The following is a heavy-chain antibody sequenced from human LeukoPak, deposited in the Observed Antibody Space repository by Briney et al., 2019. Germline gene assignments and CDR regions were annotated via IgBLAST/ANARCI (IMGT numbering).Heavy chain of an antibody. CDR2: IYYSGST. CDR3: ARDRPYYYGSGSPYFDY. D-gene: IGHD3-10*01. J-gene: IGHJ4*02. Sequence: SETLSLTCTVSGGSISSYYWSWIRQPPGKGLEWIGYIYYSGSTNYNPSLKSRVTISVDTSKNQFTLKLSSVTAADTAVYYCARDRPYYYGSGSPYFDYWGQRTLVTVSS. CDR1: GGSISSYY. V-gene: IGHV4-59*01.